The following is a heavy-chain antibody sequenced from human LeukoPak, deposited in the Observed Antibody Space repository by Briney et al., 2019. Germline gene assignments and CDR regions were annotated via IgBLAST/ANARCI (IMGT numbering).Heavy chain of an antibody. D-gene: IGHD3-10*01. CDR2: ISSSSSYI. V-gene: IGHV3-21*01. CDR1: GFTFSSYS. CDR3: ARDRSRFGEHPFDY. Sequence: PGGSLRLSCAASGFTFSSYSMNWVRQAPGKGLEWVSSISSSSSYIYYADSVKGRFTISRDNAKNSLYLQMNSLRAEDTAVYYCARDRSRFGEHPFDYWGQGTLVTVSS. J-gene: IGHJ4*02.